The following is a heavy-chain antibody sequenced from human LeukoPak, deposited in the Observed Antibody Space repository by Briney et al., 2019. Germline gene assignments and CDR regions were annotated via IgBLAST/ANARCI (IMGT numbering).Heavy chain of an antibody. V-gene: IGHV4-31*03. Sequence: PSQTLSLTCTVSGGSISSGGYYWSWIRQHPGKGLEWIGYIYYSGSTYYNPSLKSRVTISVGTSKNQFSLKLSSVTAADTAVYYCARSTCSSTSCYIDYWGQGTLVTVSS. D-gene: IGHD2-2*02. CDR3: ARSTCSSTSCYIDY. J-gene: IGHJ4*02. CDR2: IYYSGST. CDR1: GGSISSGGYY.